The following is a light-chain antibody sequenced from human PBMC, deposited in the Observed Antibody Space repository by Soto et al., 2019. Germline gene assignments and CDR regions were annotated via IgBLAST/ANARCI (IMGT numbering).Light chain of an antibody. CDR2: DAS. Sequence: DLQMTQSPSSLSASVGDRVTITCQASQDIRKYLNWYQQKPGKAPKLLIYDASNLETGVPSRFSGSGSGTDFTFTISSLQPEDIATYYCQQSVNLPTFGGGTKVEIK. J-gene: IGKJ4*01. CDR1: QDIRKY. V-gene: IGKV1-33*01. CDR3: QQSVNLPT.